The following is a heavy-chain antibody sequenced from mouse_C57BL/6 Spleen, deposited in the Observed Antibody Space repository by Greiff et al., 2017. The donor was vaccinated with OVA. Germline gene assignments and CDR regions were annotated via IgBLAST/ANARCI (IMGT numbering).Heavy chain of an antibody. CDR2: ISSGSSTI. CDR1: GFTFSDYG. V-gene: IGHV5-17*01. J-gene: IGHJ3*01. CDR3: ARPDYYGSSFAY. D-gene: IGHD1-1*01. Sequence: EVKLVESGGGLVKPGGSLKLSCAASGFTFSDYGMHWVRQAPEKGLEWVAYISSGSSTIYYADTVKGRFTISRDNAKNTLFLQRTSLRSEDTAMYYCARPDYYGSSFAYWGQGTLVTVSA.